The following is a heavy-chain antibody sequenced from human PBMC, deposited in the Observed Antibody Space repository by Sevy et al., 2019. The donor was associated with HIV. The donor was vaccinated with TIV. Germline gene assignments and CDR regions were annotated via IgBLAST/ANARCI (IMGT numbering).Heavy chain of an antibody. CDR3: ARDGQLYSSSSGDYYYNGMDV. V-gene: IGHV1-18*04. D-gene: IGHD6-6*01. J-gene: IGHJ6*02. Sequence: ASVKVSCKASGYTFTSYGITWVRQAPGQGLECMGWISAYNSKTNFAQKFQDKITMTTDTSTGTAYLELRSLTSDDTAVYYCARDGQLYSSSSGDYYYNGMDVWGQGTTVTVSS. CDR2: ISAYNSKT. CDR1: GYTFTSYG.